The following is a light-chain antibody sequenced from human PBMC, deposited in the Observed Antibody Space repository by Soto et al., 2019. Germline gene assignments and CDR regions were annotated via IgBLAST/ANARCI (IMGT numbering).Light chain of an antibody. CDR3: SSYTSSSTYV. J-gene: IGLJ1*01. CDR2: EVS. V-gene: IGLV2-14*01. CDR1: SSDVGAYNY. Sequence: QPALTQPASVSGSPGQSITLSCTGTSSDVGAYNYVSWYQQHPGKAPKLMVYEVSNRPSGVSNRFSGSKSGSTASLTISGLQAEDEADYYCSSYTSSSTYVFGTGTKVTVL.